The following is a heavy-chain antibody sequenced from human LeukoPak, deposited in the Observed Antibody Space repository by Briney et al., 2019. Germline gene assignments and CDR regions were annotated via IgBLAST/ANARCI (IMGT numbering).Heavy chain of an antibody. D-gene: IGHD2-15*01. Sequence: GGSLRLSCAASGFTFSSYAMNWVRQAPGKGLEWVSSISSSSSYIYYTDSVKGRFTISRDNAKNSLNLQMNSLRAEDTAVYYCARSGVVVAALERGVANWFDPGAREPWSPSPQ. CDR1: GFTFSSYA. J-gene: IGHJ5*02. V-gene: IGHV3-21*01. CDR3: ARSGVVVAALERGVANWFDP. CDR2: ISSSSSYI.